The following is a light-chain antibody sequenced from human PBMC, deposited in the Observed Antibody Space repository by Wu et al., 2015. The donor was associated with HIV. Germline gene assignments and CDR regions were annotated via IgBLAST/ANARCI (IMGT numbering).Light chain of an antibody. CDR1: QSVSSY. V-gene: IGKV3-11*01. CDR3: QQRSRWPYT. Sequence: EIVLTQSPAALSLSPGERATLSCRASQSVSSYLAWYQQKPGQAPRLLIYDASNRATGIPARFSGSGPGTDFTLTISSLEPEDFAVYYCQQRSRWPYTFGQGTKLEIK. J-gene: IGKJ2*01. CDR2: DAS.